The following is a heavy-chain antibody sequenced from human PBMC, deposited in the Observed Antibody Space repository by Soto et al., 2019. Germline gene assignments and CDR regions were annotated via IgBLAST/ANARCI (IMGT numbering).Heavy chain of an antibody. CDR2: IIPIFGTA. D-gene: IGHD6-13*01. Sequence: QVQLVQSGAEVKKPGSSVKVSCKASGGTFSSYAISWVRQAPGQGLEWMGGIIPIFGTANYAHKFQGRVTITADESTSTADMELSSLRSEDTAVYYCARGYSSSWYVPPGDYWGQGTLVTVSS. J-gene: IGHJ4*02. V-gene: IGHV1-69*12. CDR1: GGTFSSYA. CDR3: ARGYSSSWYVPPGDY.